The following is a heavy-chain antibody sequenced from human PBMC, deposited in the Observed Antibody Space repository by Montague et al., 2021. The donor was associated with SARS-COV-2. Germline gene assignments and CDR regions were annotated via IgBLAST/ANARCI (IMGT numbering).Heavy chain of an antibody. CDR1: GDSISRYY. J-gene: IGHJ6*02. D-gene: IGHD3-22*01. Sequence: SETLSLTCTVSGDSISRYYWSWIRQPAGKGLEWIGRIYTSGSTNYNPSLKSRITISVDTSKNQFSLKLSSVTAADTAVYYCARDGGIGDSGSNTWSYYYYGMDVWGQGTTVTVSS. V-gene: IGHV4-4*07. CDR2: IYTSGST. CDR3: ARDGGIGDSGSNTWSYYYYGMDV.